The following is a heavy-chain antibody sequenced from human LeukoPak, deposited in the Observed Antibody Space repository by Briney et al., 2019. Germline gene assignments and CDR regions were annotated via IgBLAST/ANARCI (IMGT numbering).Heavy chain of an antibody. CDR1: GFTVSSNY. CDR3: ARGPNWGNFDY. J-gene: IGHJ4*02. CDR2: IYSGGST. V-gene: IGHV3-53*01. Sequence: PGGSLRLSCAASGFTVSSNYMSWVRQAPGKGLEWVSLIYSGGSTYYADSVKGRLTISRDTSKNTLYLQMNSLRAEDTAVYYCARGPNWGNFDYWGQGTLVTVSS. D-gene: IGHD7-27*01.